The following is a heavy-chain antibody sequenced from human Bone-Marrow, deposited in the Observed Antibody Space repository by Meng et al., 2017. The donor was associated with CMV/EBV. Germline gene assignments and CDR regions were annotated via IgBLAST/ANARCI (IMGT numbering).Heavy chain of an antibody. V-gene: IGHV3-11*01. CDR1: GFTFGDYY. J-gene: IGHJ6*02. CDR3: ARDGNKDYGIDV. Sequence: SLKISCEVSGFTFGDYYMSWIRRAPGKGLEWIAYISSSSETIYYADSIKGRFTVSRDNDKSLLYLQMNSLRPEDTAVYFCARDGNKDYGIDVWGRGTTVTVSS. CDR2: ISSSSETI. D-gene: IGHD1-1*01.